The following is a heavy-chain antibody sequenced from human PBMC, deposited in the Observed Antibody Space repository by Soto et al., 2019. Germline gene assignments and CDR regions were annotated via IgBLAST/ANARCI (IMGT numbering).Heavy chain of an antibody. CDR1: GFTFSSYA. V-gene: IGHV3-30-3*01. Sequence: GGSLRLSCAASGFTFSSYAMHWVRQAPGKGLEWVAVISYDGSNKYYADSVKGRFTISRDNSKNTLYLQMNSLRAEDTAVYYCARAKSSSWYYYYGMDVWGQGTTVTVSS. J-gene: IGHJ6*02. CDR2: ISYDGSNK. D-gene: IGHD6-13*01. CDR3: ARAKSSSWYYYYGMDV.